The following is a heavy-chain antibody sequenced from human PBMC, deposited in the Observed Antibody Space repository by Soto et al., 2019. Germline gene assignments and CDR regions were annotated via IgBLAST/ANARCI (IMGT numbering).Heavy chain of an antibody. CDR2: LYWDDDK. V-gene: IGHV2-5*02. Sequence: QITLQESGPTLVKPTQTLTLTCAFSGFSLSTSGVGVGWIRQPPGKALEWLALLYWDDDKRYSPSLKCRLTIPNDNSKNQLVRTRTNIDAVDTATYFCAHSQGNNMIVANWGPGTLVTVSS. J-gene: IGHJ4*02. D-gene: IGHD3-22*01. CDR1: GFSLSTSGVG. CDR3: AHSQGNNMIVAN.